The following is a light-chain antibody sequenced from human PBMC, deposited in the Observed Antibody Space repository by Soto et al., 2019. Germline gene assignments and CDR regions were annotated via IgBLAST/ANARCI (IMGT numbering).Light chain of an antibody. CDR3: ASYTTSSTYV. Sequence: SALTQPASVSGSPGQSIAISCTGKSXFVGGYSYVSWYQQQPGKAPNLVISDVSNRPSGVSDPFSGSKSGNTASLTISWLQTEDEADYYCASYTTSSTYVFGTG. CDR1: SXFVGGYSY. V-gene: IGLV2-14*01. CDR2: DVS. J-gene: IGLJ1*01.